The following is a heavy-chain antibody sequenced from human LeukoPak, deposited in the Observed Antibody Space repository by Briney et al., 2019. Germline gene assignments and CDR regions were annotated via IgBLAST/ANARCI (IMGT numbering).Heavy chain of an antibody. J-gene: IGHJ4*02. D-gene: IGHD6-13*01. CDR2: IKPDGSER. CDR1: GFTFSTYW. V-gene: IGHV3-7*01. Sequence: QTGGSLRLSCAASGFTFSTYWMTWVRQAPGKGLEWVANIKPDGSERYYVDSEKGRFTISRDNPKNSLYLQMNSLRPEDTAVYYCASGAAAYGWGQGTLVTVSA. CDR3: ASGAAAYG.